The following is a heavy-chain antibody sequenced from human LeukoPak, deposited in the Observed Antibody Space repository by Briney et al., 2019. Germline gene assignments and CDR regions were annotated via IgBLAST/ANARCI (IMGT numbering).Heavy chain of an antibody. J-gene: IGHJ3*02. V-gene: IGHV6-1*01. Sequence: SQTLSLTCAISGDSVSSNSATWNWLRQSPSRGLEWLGRAYYRPKWYNDYAVSVNSRITINPDTSKNQFSLHLKSVTPEDTAVYFCATTGYSSRWYDAFDIWGQGTLVTVSS. D-gene: IGHD6-13*01. CDR1: GDSVSSNSAT. CDR3: ATTGYSSRWYDAFDI. CDR2: AYYRPKWYN.